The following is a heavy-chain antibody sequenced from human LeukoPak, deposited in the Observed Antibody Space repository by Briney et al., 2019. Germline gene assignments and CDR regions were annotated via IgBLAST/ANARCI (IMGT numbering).Heavy chain of an antibody. Sequence: PGGSLRLSCAASTFTFSNYWMSWVRQAPGQGLEWVANIKQDGSEQYYVDSVKGRFTISRDNAKNSLHLQMNSLRAEDTAVYYCARGGVWYNSDVFDYWGQGTLVTVSS. V-gene: IGHV3-7*01. D-gene: IGHD2-8*01. J-gene: IGHJ4*02. CDR3: ARGGVWYNSDVFDY. CDR2: IKQDGSEQ. CDR1: TFTFSNYW.